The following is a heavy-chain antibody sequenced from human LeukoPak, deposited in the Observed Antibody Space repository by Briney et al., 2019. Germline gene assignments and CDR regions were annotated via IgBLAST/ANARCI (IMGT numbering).Heavy chain of an antibody. CDR1: GGSFSGYY. CDR2: INHSGST. D-gene: IGHD3-3*01. V-gene: IGHV4-34*01. Sequence: SETLSLTCAVYGGSFSGYYWSWIRQPPGKGLEWIGEINHSGSTNYNPSLKSRVTISVDTSKNQFSLKLSSVTAADTAVYYCAGGKTVITIFGVVSTYYFDYWGQGTLVTVSS. J-gene: IGHJ4*02. CDR3: AGGKTVITIFGVVSTYYFDY.